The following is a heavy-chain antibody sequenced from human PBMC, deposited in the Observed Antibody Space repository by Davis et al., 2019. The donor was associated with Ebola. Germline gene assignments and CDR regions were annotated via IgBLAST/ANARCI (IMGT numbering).Heavy chain of an antibody. CDR3: ARDWYCTGGVCYPYNWFDP. J-gene: IGHJ5*02. D-gene: IGHD2-8*02. V-gene: IGHV3-21*01. CDR2: ISSSSSYI. Sequence: GESLKISCAASGFTFSSYAMSWVRQAPGKGLEWVSSISSSSSYIYYADSVKGRFTISRDNAKNSLYLQMNSLRAEDTAVYYCARDWYCTGGVCYPYNWFDPWGQGTLVTVSS. CDR1: GFTFSSYA.